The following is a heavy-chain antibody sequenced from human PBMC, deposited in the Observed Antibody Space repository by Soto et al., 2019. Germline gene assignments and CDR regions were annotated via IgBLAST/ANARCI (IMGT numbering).Heavy chain of an antibody. CDR2: ISHSGHIT. V-gene: IGHV3-11*01. D-gene: IGHD2-15*01. J-gene: IGHJ4*02. CDR1: GFNFNDYY. Sequence: QVQLVESGGGLVQPGGSLRLSCAVSGFNFNDYYMSWIRQAPGKGLEWLSYISHSGHITNYTDSVKGRFTISRDNAKNSLYLQMNSLRAEDTALYYCARRGGPGDYWGQGTLVTVSS. CDR3: ARRGGPGDY.